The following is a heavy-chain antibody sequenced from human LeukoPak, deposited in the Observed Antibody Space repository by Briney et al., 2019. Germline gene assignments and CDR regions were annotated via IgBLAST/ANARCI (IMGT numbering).Heavy chain of an antibody. Sequence: PSETLSLTCTVSGGSISSGGYYWSWIRQHPGKGLEWIGYIYYSGSTYYSPSLKSRVTISVDTSKNQFSLKLSSVTAADTAVYYCARESYYYDSSGYWYYFDYWGQGTLVTVSS. CDR2: IYYSGST. CDR3: ARESYYYDSSGYWYYFDY. V-gene: IGHV4-31*03. J-gene: IGHJ4*02. D-gene: IGHD3-22*01. CDR1: GGSISSGGYY.